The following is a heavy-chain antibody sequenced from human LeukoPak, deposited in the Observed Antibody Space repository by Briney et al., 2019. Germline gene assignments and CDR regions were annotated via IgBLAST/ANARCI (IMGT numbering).Heavy chain of an antibody. CDR2: IYYSGST. CDR1: GGSISSYY. V-gene: IGHV4-59*01. J-gene: IGHJ6*03. D-gene: IGHD3-16*01. CDR3: ARGDWGFYYYMDV. Sequence: PSETLSLTCTVSGGSISSYYWSWIRQPPGKGLEWIGYIYYSGSTNYNPSLKSRVTISVDTSKNQFSLKLSSVTAADTAVYYCARGDWGFYYYMDVWGKGTTVTISS.